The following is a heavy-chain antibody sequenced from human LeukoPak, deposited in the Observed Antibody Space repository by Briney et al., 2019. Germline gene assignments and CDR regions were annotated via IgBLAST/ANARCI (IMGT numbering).Heavy chain of an antibody. V-gene: IGHV1-8*03. CDR3: ARDSSGNDY. J-gene: IGHJ4*02. CDR1: GYTFTSYD. Sequence: ASVKVSCKASGYTFTSYDINWVRQATGQGLEWMGWMNPNSGNTGYAQKFQGSVTITRNTSISTSYMELSSLRSEDTAVYCCARDSSGNDYWGQGTLVTVSS. CDR2: MNPNSGNT. D-gene: IGHD6-25*01.